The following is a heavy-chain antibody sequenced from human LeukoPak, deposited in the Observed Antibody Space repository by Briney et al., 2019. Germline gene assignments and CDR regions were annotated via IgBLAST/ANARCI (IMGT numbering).Heavy chain of an antibody. V-gene: IGHV4-59*01. CDR3: ARGDYGDYVFDY. J-gene: IGHJ4*02. D-gene: IGHD4-17*01. CDR2: IYYSGST. CDR1: GGSISSYY. Sequence: SETLSLTCTASGGSISSYYWSWIRQPPGKGLEWIGYIYYSGSTNYNPSLKSRVTISVDTSKNQFSLKLSSVTAADTAVYYCARGDYGDYVFDYWGQGTLVTVSS.